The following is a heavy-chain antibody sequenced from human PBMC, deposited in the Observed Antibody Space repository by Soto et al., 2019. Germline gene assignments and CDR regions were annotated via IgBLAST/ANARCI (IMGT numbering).Heavy chain of an antibody. V-gene: IGHV2-5*01. J-gene: IGHJ4*02. Sequence: SGPTLVNSTQTLTLTCTFSGFSLTTTGVGVSWIRQPPGKALEWLALIYWHDDKRYSPSLKSRLTITKDTSKNQVVLTMTNMDPVDTATYYCAHRGGAAVGLYYFDYWGQGALVTVSS. CDR2: IYWHDDK. CDR3: AHRGGAAVGLYYFDY. D-gene: IGHD6-13*01. CDR1: GFSLTTTGVG.